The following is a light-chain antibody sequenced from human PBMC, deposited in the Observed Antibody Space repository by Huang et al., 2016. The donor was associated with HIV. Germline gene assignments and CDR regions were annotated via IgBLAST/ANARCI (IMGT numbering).Light chain of an antibody. CDR1: QSVNRY. CDR2: DAS. Sequence: EIVLTQSPTTLSLSPGERATLSCRASQSVNRYLAWYQQKPGQAPRLLIYDASNRATGIPARFSGSGSGTDFTLTSSSIEPEDFAVYYCQQRSNWPPITFGQGTRLEIK. CDR3: QQRSNWPPIT. V-gene: IGKV3-11*01. J-gene: IGKJ5*01.